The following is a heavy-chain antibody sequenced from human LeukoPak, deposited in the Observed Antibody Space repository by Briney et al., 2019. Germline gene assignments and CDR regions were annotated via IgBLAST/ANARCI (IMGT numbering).Heavy chain of an antibody. Sequence: SVKVSCKASGGTFSSYAISWVRQAPGQGLEWMGRIIPILGIANYAQKFQGRVTITADKSTSTAYMELSSLRSEDTAVYYCARWIAVAGTTFDYWGQGTLVTVSS. CDR1: GGTFSSYA. D-gene: IGHD6-19*01. CDR3: ARWIAVAGTTFDY. J-gene: IGHJ4*02. V-gene: IGHV1-69*04. CDR2: IIPILGIA.